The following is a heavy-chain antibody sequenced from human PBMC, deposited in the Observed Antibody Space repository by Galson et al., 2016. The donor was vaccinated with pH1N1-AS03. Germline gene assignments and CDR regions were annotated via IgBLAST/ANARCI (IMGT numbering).Heavy chain of an antibody. CDR1: GYSISSGFH. Sequence: SETLSLTCAVSGYSISSGFHWAWVRQPPSKGLEWIGTISHSGNTYYNPSLKSRVTMSVDTSKNQFSLKLSSVTAADAAVYYCARFSGSYQFDYWGQGTLATVSS. J-gene: IGHJ4*02. V-gene: IGHV4-38-2*01. CDR3: ARFSGSYQFDY. D-gene: IGHD1-26*01. CDR2: ISHSGNT.